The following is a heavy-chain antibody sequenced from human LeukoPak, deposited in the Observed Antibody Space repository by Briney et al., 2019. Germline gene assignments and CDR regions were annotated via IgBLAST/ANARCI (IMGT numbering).Heavy chain of an antibody. CDR3: ARHRDGTTILGY. D-gene: IGHD3-9*01. CDR1: GGSISSSSYY. V-gene: IGHV4-39*01. CDR2: IYYSGST. Sequence: SETLSLTCTVSGGSISSSSYYWGWIRQPPGKGLEWIGSIYYSGSTYYNPSLKSRVTISVDTSKNQFSLKLSSVTAADTAVYYCARHRDGTTILGYWGQGTLVTVSS. J-gene: IGHJ4*02.